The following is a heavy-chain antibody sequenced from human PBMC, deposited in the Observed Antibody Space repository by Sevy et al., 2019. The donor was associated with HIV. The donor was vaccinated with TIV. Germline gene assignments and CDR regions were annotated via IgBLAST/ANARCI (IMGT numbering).Heavy chain of an antibody. D-gene: IGHD3-9*01. J-gene: IGHJ5*02. CDR1: GFTVSSNY. CDR2: IYAGGST. V-gene: IGHV3-53*01. Sequence: GGSLRLSCAASGFTVSSNYMNWVRQAPGKGLEWVSVIYAGGSTYYADSVKGRFTISRDNSKNTLYLQMNSLRAEDTAVYYCAKEHDNSWFDPWGQGTLVTVSS. CDR3: AKEHDNSWFDP.